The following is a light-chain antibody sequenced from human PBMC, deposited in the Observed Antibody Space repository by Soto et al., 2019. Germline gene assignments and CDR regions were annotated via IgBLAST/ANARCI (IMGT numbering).Light chain of an antibody. V-gene: IGKV3-15*01. Sequence: DIVMTQSPATLSAAPGERVTFSCRASQGVSRKLAWYQHKPGKAPRLLISGASTGATGIPARFSGSGSGTEFTLTISSLQPEDCGIYYCQQYNTWPITFGGGTKVEIK. CDR3: QQYNTWPIT. CDR1: QGVSRK. CDR2: GAS. J-gene: IGKJ4*01.